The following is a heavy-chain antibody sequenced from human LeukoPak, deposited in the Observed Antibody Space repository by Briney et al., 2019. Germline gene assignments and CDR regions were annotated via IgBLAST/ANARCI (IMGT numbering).Heavy chain of an antibody. CDR1: GYTFTSYY. D-gene: IGHD2-2*01. CDR2: INPSGGST. CDR3: ARAGEGVPAPPRVFDY. V-gene: IGHV1-46*01. Sequence: GASAKVSCKASGYTFTSYYMHWVRQAPGQGLEWMGIINPSGGSTSYAQKFQGRVTMTRDTSTSTVYMELSSLRSEDTAVYYCARAGEGVPAPPRVFDYWGQGTLVTVSS. J-gene: IGHJ4*02.